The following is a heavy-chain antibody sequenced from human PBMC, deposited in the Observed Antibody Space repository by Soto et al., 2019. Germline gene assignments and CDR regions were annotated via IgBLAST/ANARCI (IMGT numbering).Heavy chain of an antibody. V-gene: IGHV4-61*03. CDR2: IYYNGSA. CDR1: GGSISSGGYY. J-gene: IGHJ5*02. CDR3: ARSFYP. Sequence: PSETLSLTCTVSGGSISSGGYYWSWIRQHPGKGLEWIGYIYYNGSATYNPSLKSRVTMSVDMSKNHLFLTLNSVTAADTAVYYCARSFYPWGQGTLVTVSS.